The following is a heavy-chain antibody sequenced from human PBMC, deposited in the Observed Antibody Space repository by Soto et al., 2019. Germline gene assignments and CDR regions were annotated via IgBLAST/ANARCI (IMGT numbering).Heavy chain of an antibody. CDR3: AREAGRNHWGRKRNRANWFDP. Sequence: PSETLSLTCAVYGGSFSGYYWSWIRQPPGKGLEWIGEINHSGSTNYNPSLKSRVTISVDTSKNQFSLKLSSVTAADTAVYYCAREAGRNHWGRKRNRANWFDPWGQGTLVTSPQ. J-gene: IGHJ5*02. D-gene: IGHD7-27*01. CDR2: INHSGST. CDR1: GGSFSGYY. V-gene: IGHV4-34*01.